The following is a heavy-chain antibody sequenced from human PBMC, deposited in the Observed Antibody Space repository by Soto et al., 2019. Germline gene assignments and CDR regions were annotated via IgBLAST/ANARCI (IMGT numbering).Heavy chain of an antibody. D-gene: IGHD3-3*01. CDR3: AHRVLRAVFGLVTTTAIYFDF. CDR2: MYWDDDK. J-gene: IGHJ4*02. V-gene: IGHV2-5*02. CDR1: GFSLTTSGVG. Sequence: QITLNESGPTQVKPRQTLTLTCTFSGFSLTTSGVGVGWIRQSPGKAPEWLALMYWDDDKRYSPSLKSRLTNTKDTSKNQVVLTMADWDPADTATYYCAHRVLRAVFGLVTTTAIYFDFWGQGTPVAVSS.